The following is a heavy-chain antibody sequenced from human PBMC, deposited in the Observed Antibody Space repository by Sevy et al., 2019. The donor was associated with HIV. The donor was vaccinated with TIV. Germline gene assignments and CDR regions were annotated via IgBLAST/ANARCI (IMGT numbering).Heavy chain of an antibody. Sequence: SETLSLTCTVSGYSISSGYWWDWFRRPPGKGLQWIGAIYYRGDTQYNPSLKIRVPISRDTSKNQFSLNLASMTAADTAVYYCASHDWGREDYWGQGALVTVSS. J-gene: IGHJ4*02. CDR1: GYSISSGYW. CDR2: IYYRGDT. V-gene: IGHV4-38-2*02. D-gene: IGHD7-27*01. CDR3: ASHDWGREDY.